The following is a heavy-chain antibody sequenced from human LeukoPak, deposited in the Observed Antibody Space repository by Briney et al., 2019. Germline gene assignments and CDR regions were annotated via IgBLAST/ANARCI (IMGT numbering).Heavy chain of an antibody. J-gene: IGHJ6*02. Sequence: SETLSLTCTVSGGSISSYYWSWIRQPPGKGLEWIGYIYYSGSTNYNPSLKSRVTISVDTSKNQFPLKLSSVTAADMAVYYCARAPYDILTGYHYGMDVWGQGTTVTVSS. D-gene: IGHD3-9*01. CDR2: IYYSGST. CDR1: GGSISSYY. V-gene: IGHV4-59*01. CDR3: ARAPYDILTGYHYGMDV.